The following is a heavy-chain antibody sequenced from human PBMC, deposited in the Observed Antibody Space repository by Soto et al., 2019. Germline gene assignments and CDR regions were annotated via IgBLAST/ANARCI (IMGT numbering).Heavy chain of an antibody. CDR3: ARDHYYGSGTYNYFDF. Sequence: GASVKVSCKASGYTFTNYIIHLVRQAPGQRLEWMGWVNGGNGNTEYSLKFQGRVTMTRDTSASTAYMELSSLRSEDTAVYYCARDHYYGSGTYNYFDFWGQGTLVTVSS. V-gene: IGHV1-3*01. CDR2: VNGGNGNT. D-gene: IGHD3-10*01. J-gene: IGHJ4*02. CDR1: GYTFTNYI.